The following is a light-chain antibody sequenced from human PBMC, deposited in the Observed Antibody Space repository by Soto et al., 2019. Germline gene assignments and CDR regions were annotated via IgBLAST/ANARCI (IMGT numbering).Light chain of an antibody. CDR1: QSLLHSNGYKY. CDR2: LGS. Sequence: DIVMTQSPLSLPVTPGEPASISCRSSQSLLHSNGYKYLDWYLQKPGQSPQLLIYLGSNRASGVPDRFSGSGSGTYFTLKISRVEADDVGVYYCMRALQTPPTFGQGTKVEIK. CDR3: MRALQTPPT. J-gene: IGKJ1*01. V-gene: IGKV2-28*01.